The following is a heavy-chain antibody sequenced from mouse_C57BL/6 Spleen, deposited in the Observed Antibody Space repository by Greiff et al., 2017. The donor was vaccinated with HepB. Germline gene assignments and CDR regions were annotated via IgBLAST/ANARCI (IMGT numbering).Heavy chain of an antibody. CDR2: IDPENGDT. Sequence: EVQLQQSGAELVRPGASVKLSCTASGFNIKDDYMHWVKQRPEQGLEWIGWIDPENGDTEYASKFQGKATITADPSSNTAYLPLSSLTSEDTAVYYCTTDDYDGYGGQGTTLTASS. CDR1: GFNIKDDY. D-gene: IGHD2-4*01. CDR3: TTDDYDGY. V-gene: IGHV14-4*01. J-gene: IGHJ2*01.